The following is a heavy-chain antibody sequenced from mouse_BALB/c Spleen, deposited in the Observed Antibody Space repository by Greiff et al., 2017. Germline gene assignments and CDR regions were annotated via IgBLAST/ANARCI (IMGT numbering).Heavy chain of an antibody. Sequence: EVKLVESGGGLVQPGGSRKLSCAASGFTFSSFGMHWVRQAPEKGLEWVAYISSGSSTIYYADTVKGRFTISRDNPKNTLFLQMTSLRSEDTAMYYCARWSYGNYEGYAMDYWGQGTSVTVSS. CDR1: GFTFSSFG. V-gene: IGHV5-17*02. CDR2: ISSGSSTI. CDR3: ARWSYGNYEGYAMDY. D-gene: IGHD2-10*02. J-gene: IGHJ4*01.